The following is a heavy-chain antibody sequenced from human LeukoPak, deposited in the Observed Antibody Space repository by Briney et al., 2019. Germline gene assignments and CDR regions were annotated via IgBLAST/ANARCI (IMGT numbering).Heavy chain of an antibody. CDR2: MSSTSSTK. D-gene: IGHD3-10*01. V-gene: IGHV3-11*04. CDR3: ARCGDGLPCDFDY. CDR1: GFTVSSNY. Sequence: GGSLRLSCAASGFTVSSNYMSWIRQTPGKGLEWVSYMSSTSSTKYYADSVKGRFTISRDNAKNSLFLQMNSLRAEDTAMYYCARCGDGLPCDFDYWGQGTLLTVSS. J-gene: IGHJ4*02.